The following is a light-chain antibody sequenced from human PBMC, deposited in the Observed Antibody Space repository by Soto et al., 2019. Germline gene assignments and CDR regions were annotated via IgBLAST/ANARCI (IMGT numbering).Light chain of an antibody. CDR1: QSVSSSY. J-gene: IGKJ2*01. CDR3: QQYGSSPYT. Sequence: EIMLTQSPGTLSLSPGERATLSCRASQSVSSSYLAWYQQKPGQPPRLLIYGASSRATGIPDRFSGSGSGTDFALTISRLEPEDFAVYFCQQYGSSPYTFGQWTKLEIK. V-gene: IGKV3-20*01. CDR2: GAS.